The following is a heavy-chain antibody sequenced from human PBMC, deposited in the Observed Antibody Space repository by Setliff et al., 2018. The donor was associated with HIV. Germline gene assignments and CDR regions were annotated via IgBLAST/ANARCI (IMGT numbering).Heavy chain of an antibody. Sequence: GGSLRLSCAASGLSFSSYVMSWVRQAPGKGLEWVSGISGSGGSTYYADSVKGRFTISRDNSKNKVYLQMNNLRAEDTAVYYCAKGNYDRDYWGQGTLVTVSS. CDR3: AKGNYDRDY. J-gene: IGHJ4*02. CDR2: ISGSGGST. V-gene: IGHV3-23*01. D-gene: IGHD3-22*01. CDR1: GLSFSSYV.